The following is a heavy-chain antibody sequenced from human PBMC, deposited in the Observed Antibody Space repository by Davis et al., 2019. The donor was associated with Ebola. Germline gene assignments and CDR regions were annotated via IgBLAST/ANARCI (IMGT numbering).Heavy chain of an antibody. CDR1: GYSFTSCW. D-gene: IGHD3-10*01. CDR2: IYPGDSDT. V-gene: IGHV5-51*01. CDR3: ARRDGTGTYRRFEF. Sequence: KVSCKGSGYSFTSCWINWVRQKPGKGLEWMGIIYPGDSDTRYSPSLQGQVTITVDKSLSIAYLQWSSLRASDSGMYYCARRDGTGTYRRFEFWGQGTLVTVSS. J-gene: IGHJ4*02.